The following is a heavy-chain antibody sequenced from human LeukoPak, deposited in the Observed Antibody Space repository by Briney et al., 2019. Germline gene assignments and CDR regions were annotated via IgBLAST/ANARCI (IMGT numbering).Heavy chain of an antibody. CDR2: IIPMFGTA. D-gene: IGHD1-26*01. J-gene: IGHJ4*02. V-gene: IGHV1-69*13. CDR1: GGTFNSYG. CDR3: ARDMGIVGAS. Sequence: ASVKVSCKASGGTFNSYGISWVRQAPGQGLEWMGGIIPMFGTANYAQKFQGRVTIIADGSSSTAYMELSSLRYEDTAVYYCARDMGIVGASWGRGTLVTVSS.